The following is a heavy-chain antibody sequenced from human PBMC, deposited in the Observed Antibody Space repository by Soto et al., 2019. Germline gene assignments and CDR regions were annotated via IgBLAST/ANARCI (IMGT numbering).Heavy chain of an antibody. J-gene: IGHJ4*02. CDR2: IYPGDSDT. V-gene: IGHV5-51*01. D-gene: IGHD5-18*01. CDR3: ARRIIRGYSYGYGPPVPDYFDY. Sequence: GESLKISCKGSGYSFTSCWIGWVRQMPGKGLEWMGIIYPGDSDTRYSPSFQGQVTISADKSISTAYLQWSSLKASDTAMYYCARRIIRGYSYGYGPPVPDYFDYWGQGTLVTVSS. CDR1: GYSFTSCW.